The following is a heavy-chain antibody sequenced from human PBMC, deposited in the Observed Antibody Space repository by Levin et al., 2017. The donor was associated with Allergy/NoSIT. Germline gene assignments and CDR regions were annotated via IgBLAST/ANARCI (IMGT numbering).Heavy chain of an antibody. CDR2: ISGSGGST. V-gene: IGHV3-23*01. CDR1: GFTFSSYA. CDR3: AKDRVDIAADGNSLSYFDY. D-gene: IGHD4-23*01. J-gene: IGHJ4*02. Sequence: GGSLRLSCAASGFTFSSYAMSWVRQAPGKGLEWVSAISGSGGSTYYADSVKGRFTISRDNSKNTLYLQMNSLRAEDTAVYYCAKDRVDIAADGNSLSYFDYWGQGTLVTVSS.